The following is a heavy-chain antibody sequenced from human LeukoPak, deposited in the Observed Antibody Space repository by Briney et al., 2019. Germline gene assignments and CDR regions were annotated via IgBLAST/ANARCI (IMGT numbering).Heavy chain of an antibody. Sequence: GGSLRLSCAASGFAITHNYTAWVRQAQGRGLEWVSLVYSDGSIYSPDSMKGRFTISRGASTNTLYLQMSSLRAEDTAVYYCARGRSSWFPYFDYWGQGTQVTVSP. CDR1: GFAITHNY. CDR3: ARGRSSWFPYFDY. J-gene: IGHJ4*02. V-gene: IGHV3-66*01. D-gene: IGHD6-13*01. CDR2: VYSDGSI.